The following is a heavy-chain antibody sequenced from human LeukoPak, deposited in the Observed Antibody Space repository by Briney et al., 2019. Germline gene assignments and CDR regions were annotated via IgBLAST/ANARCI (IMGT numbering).Heavy chain of an antibody. Sequence: PGGSLRLSCAASGFTFSSYSMNWVRQAPGKGLEWVSYISSSSSTIYYADSVKGRFTISRDNAKNSLYLQMNSLRAEDTAVYYCARDRKTDYDFWSGYYTSYYYYGMDVWGQGTTVTVSS. J-gene: IGHJ6*02. CDR3: ARDRKTDYDFWSGYYTSYYYYGMDV. V-gene: IGHV3-48*01. CDR1: GFTFSSYS. CDR2: ISSSSSTI. D-gene: IGHD3-3*01.